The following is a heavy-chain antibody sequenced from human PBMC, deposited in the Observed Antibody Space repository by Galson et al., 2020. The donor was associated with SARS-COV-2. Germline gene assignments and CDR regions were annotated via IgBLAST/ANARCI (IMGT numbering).Heavy chain of an antibody. V-gene: IGHV3-23*01. Sequence: GGSLRLSCEASGFTFRSYALSCVRQAPGKGLESVSAINGDGYRTDYADSVKGRFTISRDNSKNTLYLQMNSLRAEDTAVYYGAKDWEMGSGFDAWVQGTRVTVAS. D-gene: IGHD1-26*01. J-gene: IGHJ5*02. CDR3: AKDWEMGSGFDA. CDR2: INGDGYRT. CDR1: GFTFRSYA.